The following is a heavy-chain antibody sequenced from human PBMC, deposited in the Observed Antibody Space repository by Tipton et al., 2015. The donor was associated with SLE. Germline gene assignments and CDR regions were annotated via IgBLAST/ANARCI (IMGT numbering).Heavy chain of an antibody. J-gene: IGHJ4*02. Sequence: TLSLTCAVSGYSISSGYYWGWIRQPPGKGLEWIGYIYYRGNTNYNPSLKSRVTFSIDMSKNQFSLKLSSVTAAVTAVYYCARAGFSAADSWGQGMLVTVSS. CDR3: ARAGFSAADS. D-gene: IGHD6-13*01. CDR1: GYSISSGYY. CDR2: IYYRGNT. V-gene: IGHV4-61*01.